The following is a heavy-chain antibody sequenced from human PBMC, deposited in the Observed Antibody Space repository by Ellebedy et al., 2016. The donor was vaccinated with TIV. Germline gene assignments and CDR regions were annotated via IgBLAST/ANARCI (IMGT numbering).Heavy chain of an antibody. CDR2: IYQDGSVQ. D-gene: IGHD4-17*01. CDR3: ARRGSYGDYAVQVNSWFDR. CDR1: GFSFRSYW. Sequence: GESLKISCAATGFSFRSYWMSWVRQAPGKRLEWVANIYQDGSVQYYLDSLKGRFTISRDNAINSLFLQMNSLRAGDTAVYYCARRGSYGDYAVQVNSWFDRWGRGTLVTVSS. J-gene: IGHJ5*02. V-gene: IGHV3-7*01.